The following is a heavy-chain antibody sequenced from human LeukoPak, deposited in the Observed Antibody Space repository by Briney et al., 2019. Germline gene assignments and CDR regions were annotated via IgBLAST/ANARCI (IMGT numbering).Heavy chain of an antibody. J-gene: IGHJ5*02. CDR1: GGSISSGGYS. D-gene: IGHD3-22*01. CDR3: AREDYDSSGNNWFDP. CDR2: IYHSGST. Sequence: SETLSLTCSVSGGSISSGGYSWSWIRQPPGKGLEWIGYIYHSGSTYYNPSLKSRVTISVDRSKNQFPLKLSSVTAADTAVYYCAREDYDSSGNNWFDPWGQGTLVTVSS. V-gene: IGHV4-30-2*01.